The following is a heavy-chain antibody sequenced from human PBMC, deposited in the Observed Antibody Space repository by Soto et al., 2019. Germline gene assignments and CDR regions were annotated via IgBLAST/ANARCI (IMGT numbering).Heavy chain of an antibody. D-gene: IGHD6-19*01. J-gene: IGHJ4*02. CDR3: ARHRIAVPSCFDY. CDR1: GFTFSSYA. Sequence: GGSLRLSCAAPGFTFSSYAIHWVRQAPGKGLEWVAVISYDGNTKYYADSVKGRFTISRDNSSNTLYLQMNSLRAEDTAVYYCARHRIAVPSCFDYWGQGTLVTVSS. V-gene: IGHV3-30-3*01. CDR2: ISYDGNTK.